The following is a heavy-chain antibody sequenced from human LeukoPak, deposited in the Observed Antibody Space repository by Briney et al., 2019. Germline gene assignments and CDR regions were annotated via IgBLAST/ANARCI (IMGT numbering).Heavy chain of an antibody. J-gene: IGHJ4*02. CDR3: ATEYYGAYNY. D-gene: IGHD4-17*01. CDR2: IKSRTDGGTT. Sequence: GGSLRLSCAASGFTFTNAWMSWVRQAPGKGLEWVGHIKSRTDGGTTDYAAPVKDRFTISRDDSKDTLYLQMNSLRTEDIAVYYCATEYYGAYNYWGQGTLVTVSS. CDR1: GFTFTNAW. V-gene: IGHV3-15*01.